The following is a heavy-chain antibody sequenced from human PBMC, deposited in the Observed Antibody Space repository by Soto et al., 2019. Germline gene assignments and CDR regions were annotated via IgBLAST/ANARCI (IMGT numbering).Heavy chain of an antibody. CDR1: GGSISSYY. CDR3: ARGRGRSPWASGHYHAYNYCDP. D-gene: IGHD3-10*01. CDR2: IYDSGST. J-gene: IGHJ5*02. V-gene: IGHV4-59*01. Sequence: QVQLQESGPGLVKPSETLSLTCSVSGGSISSYYWSWIRQPPGKGLEWIGYIYDSGSTKYNPSLTTRVTHVIAPSRNQLSLTLSSGTAADAAVYYCARGRGRSPWASGHYHAYNYCDPWGQGTMVAVSS.